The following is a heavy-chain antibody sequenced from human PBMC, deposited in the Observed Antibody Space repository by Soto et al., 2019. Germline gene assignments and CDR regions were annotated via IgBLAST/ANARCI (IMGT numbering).Heavy chain of an antibody. J-gene: IGHJ6*02. CDR1: GLTFSSYA. Sequence: GGSLRLSCAASGLTFSSYAMSWVRQAPGKGLEWVSAISGSGGSTYYADSVKGRFTISRDNSKNTLYLQMNSLRAEDTAVYYCAKVVVVVPAAILGYGMDVWGQGTTVTVCS. CDR3: AKVVVVVPAAILGYGMDV. CDR2: ISGSGGST. V-gene: IGHV3-23*01. D-gene: IGHD2-2*01.